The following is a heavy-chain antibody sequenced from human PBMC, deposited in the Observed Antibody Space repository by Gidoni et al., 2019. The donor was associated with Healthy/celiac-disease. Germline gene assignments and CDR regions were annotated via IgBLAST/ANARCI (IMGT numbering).Heavy chain of an antibody. J-gene: IGHJ5*02. V-gene: IGHV3-30*04. CDR1: GFTFSSYA. Sequence: QVQLVESGGGVVQPGRSLRLSCAASGFTFSSYAMHWVRQAPGKGLEWVAVISYDGSNKYYADSVKGRFTISRDNSKNTLYLQMNSLRAEDTAVYYCARAIVVVPAAMTWFDPWGQGTLVTVSS. CDR2: ISYDGSNK. D-gene: IGHD2-2*01. CDR3: ARAIVVVPAAMTWFDP.